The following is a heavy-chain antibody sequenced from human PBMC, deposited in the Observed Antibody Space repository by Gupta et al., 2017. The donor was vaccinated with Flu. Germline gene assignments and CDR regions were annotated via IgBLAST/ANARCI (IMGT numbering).Heavy chain of an antibody. Sequence: EVQRLESGGGLVQLAGSLRPTCAASGFTFSSYAMTWFRQAPGNALECVSYISSSGSTIYYTDSVKGRFTMGRDNAKNSQYLQMGSLGAEETAVYYCARDPQQQLYFDYWCQGTLVTVCS. CDR2: ISSSGSTI. D-gene: IGHD6-13*01. CDR1: GFTFSSYA. V-gene: IGHV3-48*03. J-gene: IGHJ4*02. CDR3: ARDPQQQLYFDY.